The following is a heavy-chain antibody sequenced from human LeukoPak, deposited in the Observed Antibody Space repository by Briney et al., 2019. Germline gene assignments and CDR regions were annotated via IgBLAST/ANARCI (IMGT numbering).Heavy chain of an antibody. CDR1: GYTFTSYA. Sequence: ASVKVSCKASGYTFTSYAMNWVRQAPGQGLEWMGWINTNTGNPTYAQGFTGRFVFSLDTSVSTAYLQISSLKAEDTAVYYCARGSLLWFGELDISWGAAFDIWGQGTMVTVSS. J-gene: IGHJ3*02. CDR2: INTNTGNP. D-gene: IGHD3-10*01. CDR3: ARGSLLWFGELDISWGAAFDI. V-gene: IGHV7-4-1*02.